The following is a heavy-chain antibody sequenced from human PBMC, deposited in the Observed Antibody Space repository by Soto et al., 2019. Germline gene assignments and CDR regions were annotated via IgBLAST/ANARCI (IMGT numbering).Heavy chain of an antibody. CDR1: GFKFSSFA. D-gene: IGHD5-12*01. Sequence: GGSLRLSCAASGFKFSSFAMYWVRQAPGKGLQYVSAISSNGRTTYYADSVKGRFTISRDNSKNTLYLQMSSLKTEDTAVYYCVKEXASGYDLGRIYYYGMDVWGHGTMVTVSS. CDR2: ISSNGRTT. V-gene: IGHV3-64D*06. CDR3: VKEXASGYDLGRIYYYGMDV. J-gene: IGHJ6*02.